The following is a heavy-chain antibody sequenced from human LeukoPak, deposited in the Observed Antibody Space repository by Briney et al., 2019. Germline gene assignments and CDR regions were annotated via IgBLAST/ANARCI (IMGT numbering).Heavy chain of an antibody. V-gene: IGHV3-74*01. CDR3: ARDLGQYYDTSDNWFDP. J-gene: IGHJ5*02. CDR2: INSDGINT. CDR1: GFTFSSYE. Sequence: GGSLRLSCAASGFTFSSYEMNWVRQAPGKGLEWVSRINSDGINTSYADSVKGRFTISRDNAKNTLNLQMNSLRAEDTAVYYCARDLGQYYDTSDNWFDPWGQGTLVTVSS. D-gene: IGHD3-22*01.